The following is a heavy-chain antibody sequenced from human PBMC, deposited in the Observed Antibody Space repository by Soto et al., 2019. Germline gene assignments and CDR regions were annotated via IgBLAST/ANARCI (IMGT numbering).Heavy chain of an antibody. Sequence: SETLSLTCTVSGGSISSGGYYWSWIRQHPGKGLEWTGYIYYSGSTYYNPSLKSRVTISVDTSKNQFSLKLGSVTAADTAVYYCARDYRPTKSVTTGFDYWGQGTLVTVSS. J-gene: IGHJ4*02. CDR1: GGSISSGGYY. CDR3: ARDYRPTKSVTTGFDY. V-gene: IGHV4-31*03. D-gene: IGHD4-17*01. CDR2: IYYSGST.